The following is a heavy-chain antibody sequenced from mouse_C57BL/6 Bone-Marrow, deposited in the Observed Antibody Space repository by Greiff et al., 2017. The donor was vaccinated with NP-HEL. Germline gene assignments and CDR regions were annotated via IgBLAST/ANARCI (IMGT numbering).Heavy chain of an antibody. CDR1: GFSLTSYG. J-gene: IGHJ2*01. CDR3: DRNSYYSIYFDY. Sequence: VKLMESGPGLVQPSQSLSITCTVSGFSLTSYGVHWVRQSPGKGLEWLGVIWSGGSTDYNAAFISRLSISKDNSKSQVFFNMNSLQADDTAIYYCDRNSYYSIYFDYGGQGTTLTVSS. CDR2: IWSGGST. V-gene: IGHV2-2*01. D-gene: IGHD2-5*01.